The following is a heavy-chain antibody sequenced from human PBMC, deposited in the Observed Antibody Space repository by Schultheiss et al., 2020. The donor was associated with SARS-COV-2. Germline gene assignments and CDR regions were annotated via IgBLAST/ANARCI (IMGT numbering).Heavy chain of an antibody. J-gene: IGHJ4*02. CDR1: GGSISSGGYS. CDR2: IYHSGST. D-gene: IGHD2-15*01. V-gene: IGHV4-30-2*01. CDR3: ARRSRTPFDY. Sequence: SETLSLTCAVSGGSISSGGYSWSWIRQPPGKGLEWIGYIYHSGSTYYNPSLKSRVTISVDRSKNQFSLKLSSVTAADTAVYYCARRSRTPFDYWGQGTLVTVSS.